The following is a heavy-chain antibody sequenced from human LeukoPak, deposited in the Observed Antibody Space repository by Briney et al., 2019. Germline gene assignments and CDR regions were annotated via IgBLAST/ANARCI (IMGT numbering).Heavy chain of an antibody. CDR1: GGSFSGYY. J-gene: IGHJ4*02. CDR3: ARLSGYSYGPGRDFDY. Sequence: SETLSLTCAVYGGSFSGYYWSWIRQPPGKGLEWIGEINHSGSTNYNPSLKSRVTISVDTSKNQFSLKLSSVTAADTAVYYCARLSGYSYGPGRDFDYWGQGTLVTVSS. CDR2: INHSGST. V-gene: IGHV4-34*01. D-gene: IGHD5-18*01.